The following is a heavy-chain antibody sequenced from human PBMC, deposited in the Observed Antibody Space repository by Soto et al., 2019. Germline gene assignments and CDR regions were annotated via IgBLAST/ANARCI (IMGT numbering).Heavy chain of an antibody. CDR1: GFTFSNYE. J-gene: IGHJ6*02. D-gene: IGHD3-10*01. Sequence: EVQVVESGGGLVQPGGSLRLSCAASGFTFSNYEMNWVRHAPGKGLEWISYISSSGITIYYADSVKGRFTISRDNAKNSLFLQMNGLRAEDTAVYSCAREGVTYGMDVWGQGTTVTVSS. CDR2: ISSSGITI. V-gene: IGHV3-48*03. CDR3: AREGVTYGMDV.